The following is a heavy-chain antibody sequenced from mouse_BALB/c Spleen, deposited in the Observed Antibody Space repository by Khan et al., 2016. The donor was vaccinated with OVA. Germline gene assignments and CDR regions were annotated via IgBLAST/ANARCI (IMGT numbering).Heavy chain of an antibody. Sequence: VQLQQSGPELVEPGASVKMPCKASGYTFTNYVIHWVKQKPGQGLEWIGYINPYNAATRYNEKFKGKATLTSDISSTTAYMELSSLTSEDSAVYYCAREASTWDFSFPYWGQGTLVTVSA. J-gene: IGHJ3*01. CDR1: GYTFTNYV. D-gene: IGHD4-1*01. CDR3: AREASTWDFSFPY. CDR2: INPYNAAT. V-gene: IGHV1S136*01.